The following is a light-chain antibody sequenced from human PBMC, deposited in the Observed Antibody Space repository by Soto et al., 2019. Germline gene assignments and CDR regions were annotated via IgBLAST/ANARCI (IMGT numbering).Light chain of an antibody. CDR3: QQSYGTPII. Sequence: DIQMTQSPSSLSPSVLDIVTITCRASQSISSYLNWYQQKQGKAPKLLIYAASTLQSGVPSRFSGSGSGTDFTLTISSLQPEDSATYYCQQSYGTPIIFGQGTRLE. V-gene: IGKV1-39*01. CDR1: QSISSY. CDR2: AAS. J-gene: IGKJ5*01.